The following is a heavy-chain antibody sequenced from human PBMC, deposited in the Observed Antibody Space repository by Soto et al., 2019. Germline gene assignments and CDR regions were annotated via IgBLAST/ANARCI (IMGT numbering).Heavy chain of an antibody. D-gene: IGHD1-26*01. V-gene: IGHV3-74*01. J-gene: IGHJ4*02. Sequence: EVQLVESGGGLVQPGGSLRLSCAASGFTFSSYWMHWVRQGPGKGLVWVSRINSDGSSTNYADSVKGRFTISRDNAKNTLYLQMNSLRAEDTAVYYCASPTLSGRTRIGYWGQGTLVTVSS. CDR2: INSDGSST. CDR1: GFTFSSYW. CDR3: ASPTLSGRTRIGY.